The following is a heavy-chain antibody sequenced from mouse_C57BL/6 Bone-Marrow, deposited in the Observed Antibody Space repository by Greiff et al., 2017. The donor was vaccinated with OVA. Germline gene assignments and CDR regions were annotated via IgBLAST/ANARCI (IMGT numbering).Heavy chain of an antibody. CDR3: ARRETPYWYFDV. D-gene: IGHD3-2*01. CDR2: ISSGSSTI. V-gene: IGHV5-17*01. J-gene: IGHJ1*03. Sequence: EVKLEESGGGLVKPGGSLKLSCAASGFTFSDYGMHWVRQAPVKGLEWVAYISSGSSTIYYADTVKGRFTISRDNAKNTLFLQMTSLRSEDTAMYYCARRETPYWYFDVWGTGTTVTVSS. CDR1: GFTFSDYG.